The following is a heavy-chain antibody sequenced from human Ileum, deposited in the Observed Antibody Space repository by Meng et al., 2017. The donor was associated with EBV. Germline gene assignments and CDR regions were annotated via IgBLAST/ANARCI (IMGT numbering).Heavy chain of an antibody. D-gene: IGHD2-2*01. V-gene: IGHV4-4*07. CDR3: ARGSSSWAFDY. CDR2: VYSSGST. Sequence: QVQLQESGPGLVKPSDTLSPSCTVSGGSSSGYYWSWIRQPATKGLEWIGRVYSSGSTDYNPSLQSRVTMSVDTSKNQFSLKLSSVTAADTAVYYCARGSSSWAFDYWGQGTLVTVSS. CDR1: GGSSSGYY. J-gene: IGHJ4*02.